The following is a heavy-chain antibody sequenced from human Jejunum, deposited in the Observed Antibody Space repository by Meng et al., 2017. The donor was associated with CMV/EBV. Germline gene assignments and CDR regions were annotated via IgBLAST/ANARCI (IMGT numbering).Heavy chain of an antibody. CDR2: VYWDDDI. Sequence: LSGSSNSTSGVGVGWIRQPPGKALEWLAFVYWDDDIRYRPSLRSRLTLTKDTSKNQVVLVMTNVEPVDTGTYYCVFKDRTIFDAFDPWGQGTLVTVSS. D-gene: IGHD3-3*01. CDR1: GSSNSTSGVG. J-gene: IGHJ5*02. CDR3: VFKDRTIFDAFDP. V-gene: IGHV2-5*04.